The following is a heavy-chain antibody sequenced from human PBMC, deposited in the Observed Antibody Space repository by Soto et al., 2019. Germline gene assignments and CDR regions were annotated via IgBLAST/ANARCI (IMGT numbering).Heavy chain of an antibody. CDR2: IFYSGST. J-gene: IGHJ4*02. Sequence: SETLSLTCTVSGGSISRGDYYWSWIRQPPGKGLEWIGYIFYSGSTYYNPSLKSRVTISVDTSKNQFSLKLTSVTAADTAVYSCARVRASRGQRDFDSWGQGTLVTVSS. V-gene: IGHV4-30-4*01. D-gene: IGHD6-13*01. CDR1: GGSISRGDYY. CDR3: ARVRASRGQRDFDS.